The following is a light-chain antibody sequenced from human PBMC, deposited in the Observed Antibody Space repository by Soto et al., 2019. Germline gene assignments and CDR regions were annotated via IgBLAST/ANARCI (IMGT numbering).Light chain of an antibody. CDR1: QSVSNN. Sequence: EIVMTQSPGTLSVSPGERATLSCRASQSVSNNLAWYQQKPGQAPRLLIYAASTRATGIPARFSGSGSGTEFTLTISSLQSEDFAVYYCQQYNNWPPWTFGRGTKVEIK. CDR2: AAS. V-gene: IGKV3-15*01. CDR3: QQYNNWPPWT. J-gene: IGKJ1*01.